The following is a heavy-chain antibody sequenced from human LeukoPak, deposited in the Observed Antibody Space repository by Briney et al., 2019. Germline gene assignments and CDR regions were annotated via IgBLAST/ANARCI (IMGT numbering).Heavy chain of an antibody. D-gene: IGHD4-17*01. CDR1: GFSLSNARMG. V-gene: IGHV2-26*01. J-gene: IGHJ5*02. Sequence: SGPVLVKPTETLTLTRTVSGFSLSNARMGVSWIRQPPGKALEWLAHIFSNDEKSYSTSLKSRLTISKDTSKSQVVLTMTNMDPVDTATYYCARIYTDYGDYVSDTWGQGTLVTVSS. CDR3: ARIYTDYGDYVSDT. CDR2: IFSNDEK.